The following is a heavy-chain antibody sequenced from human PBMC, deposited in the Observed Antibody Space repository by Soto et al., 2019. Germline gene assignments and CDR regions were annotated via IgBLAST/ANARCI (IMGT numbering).Heavy chain of an antibody. CDR2: ISYDGSNK. J-gene: IGHJ4*02. CDR3: AKDRDYYGSGSSEDY. D-gene: IGHD3-10*01. V-gene: IGHV3-30*18. Sequence: GGSLRLSCAASGFTFSSYGMHWVRQAPGKGLEWVAVISYDGSNKYYADSVKGRFTISRGNSKNTLYLQMNSLRAEDTAVYYCAKDRDYYGSGSSEDYWGQGTLVTVSS. CDR1: GFTFSSYG.